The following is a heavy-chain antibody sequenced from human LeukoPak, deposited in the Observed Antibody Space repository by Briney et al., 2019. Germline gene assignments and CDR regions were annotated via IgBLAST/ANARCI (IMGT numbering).Heavy chain of an antibody. V-gene: IGHV4-34*01. J-gene: IGHJ4*02. Sequence: SETLSLTCAVYGGSFRGYYWSWIRQPPGKGLEWIGEINHSGSTNYNPSLKSRVTISVDTSRNQFSLKLSSVTAADTAVYYCARRLSSGYYYGRGYYFDYWGQGTLVTVSS. D-gene: IGHD3-22*01. CDR2: INHSGST. CDR3: ARRLSSGYYYGRGYYFDY. CDR1: GGSFRGYY.